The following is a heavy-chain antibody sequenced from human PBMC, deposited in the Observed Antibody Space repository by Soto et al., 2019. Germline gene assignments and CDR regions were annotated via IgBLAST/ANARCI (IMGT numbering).Heavy chain of an antibody. CDR1: GFTFSSYA. J-gene: IGHJ6*02. CDR2: INTDGSST. Sequence: PGGSLRLSCAASGFTFSSYAMSWVRQAPGKGLEWVSRINTDGSSTSYAGSVKGRFTISRDNAKNTLFLQMNSLGAEDTAIYYCARDRFISNPGPSYYGMDVWGQGTTVTVSS. D-gene: IGHD3-10*01. CDR3: ARDRFISNPGPSYYGMDV. V-gene: IGHV3-74*01.